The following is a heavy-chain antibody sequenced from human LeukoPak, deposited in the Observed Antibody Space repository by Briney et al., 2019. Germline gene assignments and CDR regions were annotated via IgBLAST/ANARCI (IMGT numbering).Heavy chain of an antibody. J-gene: IGHJ5*02. V-gene: IGHV3-21*01. CDR1: GFTFSSYS. CDR2: ISSSSSYI. Sequence: GGSLRLSCAASGFTFSSYSMNWVRQAPGKGLEWVSSISSSSSYIYYADSVKGRFTISRDNAKNSLYLQMNSLRAEDTAVYYCARDGRAYGGNWFDPWGQGTLVTVSS. D-gene: IGHD4-23*01. CDR3: ARDGRAYGGNWFDP.